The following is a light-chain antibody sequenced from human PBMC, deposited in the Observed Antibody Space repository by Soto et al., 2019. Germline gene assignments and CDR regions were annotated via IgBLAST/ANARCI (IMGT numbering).Light chain of an antibody. V-gene: IGKV3-15*01. Sequence: EIVMTQSPATLSLSPGERATLSCRASQSVNNNLAWYQQKPGQTPRLLIYSASTRATGIPSRFSGSGSGTEFTLSISSLQSEDFALYYCQQYNDWPYTCDRGTKLEIK. CDR2: SAS. CDR3: QQYNDWPYT. J-gene: IGKJ2*01. CDR1: QSVNNN.